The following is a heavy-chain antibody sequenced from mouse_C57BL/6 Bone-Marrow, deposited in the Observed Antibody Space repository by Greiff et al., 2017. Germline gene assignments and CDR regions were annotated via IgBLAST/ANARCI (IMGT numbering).Heavy chain of an antibody. CDR3: TRRSLDY. V-gene: IGHV1-15*01. CDR1: GYTFPDYD. CDR2: IDPSPGGT. J-gene: IGHJ2*01. Sequence: QVQLQQSGAELVMPVASVTLSCKASGYTFPDYDMHLVKQTPVHCLEWIGSIDPSPGGTAYNQKFKGKAILTADNSSSTAYMELRSLTSVDSADYYCTRRSLDYWGQGTPLTVSS.